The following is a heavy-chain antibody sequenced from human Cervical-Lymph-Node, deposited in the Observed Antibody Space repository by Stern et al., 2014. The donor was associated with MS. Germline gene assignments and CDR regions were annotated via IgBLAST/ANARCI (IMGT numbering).Heavy chain of an antibody. CDR3: ARDNGGWSVDS. CDR1: GYTFTSNK. V-gene: IGHV1-46*01. D-gene: IGHD6-19*01. Sequence: VQLVESGAEVKKPGASVKVSCKAFGYTFTSNKMHWVRQAPGQGLEWMGIINPGGGSTRYAQKLQGRVTMTRDTSTSTVCMELTSLRSEDTAVYSCARDNGGWSVDSWGQGTLVIVSS. J-gene: IGHJ4*02. CDR2: INPGGGST.